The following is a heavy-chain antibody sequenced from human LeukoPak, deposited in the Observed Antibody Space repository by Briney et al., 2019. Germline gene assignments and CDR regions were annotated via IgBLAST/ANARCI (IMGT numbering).Heavy chain of an antibody. D-gene: IGHD3-3*01. J-gene: IGHJ6*02. V-gene: IGHV3-74*01. CDR2: VNSDGSAT. Sequence: GGSLRLSCAASGFIFTKYWMHWVRQAPGKGLVWASHVNSDGSATSYADSVKGRFTISRDNSKNTLYLQMNSLRAEDTAVYYCARDRPPLRFLRANGMDVWGQGTTVTVSS. CDR3: ARDRPPLRFLRANGMDV. CDR1: GFIFTKYW.